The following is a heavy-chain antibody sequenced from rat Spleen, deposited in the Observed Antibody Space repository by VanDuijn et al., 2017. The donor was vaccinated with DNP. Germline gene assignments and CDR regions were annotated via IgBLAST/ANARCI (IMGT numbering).Heavy chain of an antibody. J-gene: IGHJ4*01. D-gene: IGHD1-4*01. CDR3: ARWPGYNPPYAMDA. Sequence: EVQLQESGPGLVKPSQSLSLTCSVTGYSITSNYWAWIRKFPGNKMEWIGYISYSGSTGYNPSLKSRISITRDTSKNQFFLQVNSVTTEDTATYYCARWPGYNPPYAMDAWGQGTSVTVSS. V-gene: IGHV3-1*01. CDR1: GYSITSNY. CDR2: ISYSGST.